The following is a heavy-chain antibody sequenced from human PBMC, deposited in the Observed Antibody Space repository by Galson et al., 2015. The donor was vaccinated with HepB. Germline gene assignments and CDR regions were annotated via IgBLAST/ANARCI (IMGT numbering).Heavy chain of an antibody. Sequence: SLRLSCAASGFTFSSYSMNWVRQAPGKGLEWVSSISSSSSYIYYADSVKGRFTISRDNAKNSLYLQMNSLRAEDTAVYYCAREMVMELNVVVVGGHYYYYYYMDVWGKGTTVTVSS. CDR2: ISSSSSYI. D-gene: IGHD2-15*01. J-gene: IGHJ6*03. CDR3: AREMVMELNVVVVGGHYYYYYYMDV. V-gene: IGHV3-21*01. CDR1: GFTFSSYS.